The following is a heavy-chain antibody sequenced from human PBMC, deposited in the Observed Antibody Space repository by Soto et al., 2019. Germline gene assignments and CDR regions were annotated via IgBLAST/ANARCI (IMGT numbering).Heavy chain of an antibody. Sequence: ASVKVSCKASGYTFTSYGISWVRQVPGQGLEWMGWISAYNGNTNYAQKLQGRVTMTTDTSTSTAYMELRSLRSDDTAVYYCARITSGSYIYGMDVWGQGTTVTVSS. D-gene: IGHD1-26*01. V-gene: IGHV1-18*01. CDR2: ISAYNGNT. J-gene: IGHJ6*02. CDR1: GYTFTSYG. CDR3: ARITSGSYIYGMDV.